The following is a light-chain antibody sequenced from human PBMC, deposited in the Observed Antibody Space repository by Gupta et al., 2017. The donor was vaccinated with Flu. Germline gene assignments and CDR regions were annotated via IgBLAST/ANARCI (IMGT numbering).Light chain of an antibody. J-gene: IGKJ4*01. V-gene: IGKV4-1*01. Sequence: NCKSSQSVLYSSNNKNYVACYQQKPGQPPKLLIYWASTRESGVPDRFSGSGSGTDFTLTISSLQAEDVAVYYCQQYYSTPPAFGGGPRWRSN. CDR2: WAS. CDR1: QSVLYSSNNKNY. CDR3: QQYYSTPPA.